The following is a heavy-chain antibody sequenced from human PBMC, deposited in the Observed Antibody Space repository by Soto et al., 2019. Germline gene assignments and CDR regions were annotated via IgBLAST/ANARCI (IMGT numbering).Heavy chain of an antibody. D-gene: IGHD6-6*01. Sequence: QVQLKEWGPGLVKPSETLSLTCTVSGGSVSSGSHYWSWIRQPPGKGLEWVGYIYNTGTTNYNPSLKSRVTISVDMSKNQFSLKLRSVTTAYTAVYYCARNILHSSSSVYYYYGMDVWGRGTTVTVSS. J-gene: IGHJ6*02. CDR1: GGSVSSGSHY. CDR2: IYNTGTT. CDR3: ARNILHSSSSVYYYYGMDV. V-gene: IGHV4-61*01.